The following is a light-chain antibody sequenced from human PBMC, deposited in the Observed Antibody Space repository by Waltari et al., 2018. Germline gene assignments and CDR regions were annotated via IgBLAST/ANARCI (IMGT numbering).Light chain of an antibody. CDR1: QSVSSY. Sequence: EIVLTQSPATLSLSPGERATLSCSASQSVSSYLVWYQQKPGQAPRLLIYDVFNRATGIPARFSGSGSGTDFTLTISSLEPEDFAVYYCQQRSNWPLTFGGGTKVESK. V-gene: IGKV3-11*01. CDR2: DVF. J-gene: IGKJ4*01. CDR3: QQRSNWPLT.